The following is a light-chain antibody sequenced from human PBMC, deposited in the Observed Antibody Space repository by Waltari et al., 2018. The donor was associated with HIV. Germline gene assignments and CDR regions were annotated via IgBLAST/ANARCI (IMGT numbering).Light chain of an antibody. CDR2: EVN. CDR3: SSYAGRNTLL. V-gene: IGLV2-8*01. CDR1: SSDVGGYDY. J-gene: IGLJ2*01. Sequence: QSALTQPPSASGSPGQSVTISCTGTSSDVGGYDYVPWYQQHPGKAPKLMISEVNKRPSGVPDRFCGSRSGNTASLTVSGLPAEDEAHYYCSSYAGRNTLLFGGGTKLTVL.